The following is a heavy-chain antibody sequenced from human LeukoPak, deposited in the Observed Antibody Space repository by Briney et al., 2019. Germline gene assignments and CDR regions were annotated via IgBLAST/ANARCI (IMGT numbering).Heavy chain of an antibody. D-gene: IGHD6-6*01. J-gene: IGHJ6*02. Sequence: ASVKVSCKTSGYTFTGYYLHWVRQAPGQGLEWMGWIRPNSGGTKNAQKFQGRVTMTRDTSISTAYMELNRLTFDDTAVYYCATYSNSTLQYYYGLDVWGQGTTVTVSS. CDR3: ATYSNSTLQYYYGLDV. V-gene: IGHV1-2*02. CDR2: IRPNSGGT. CDR1: GYTFTGYY.